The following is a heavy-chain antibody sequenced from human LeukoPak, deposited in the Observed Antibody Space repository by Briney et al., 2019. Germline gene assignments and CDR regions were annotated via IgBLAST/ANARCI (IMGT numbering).Heavy chain of an antibody. CDR3: ARATTYDILTGYFDY. CDR1: GFSVSDNS. V-gene: IGHV3-53*01. D-gene: IGHD3-9*01. J-gene: IGHJ4*02. CDR2: IYSGTT. Sequence: GSLRLSCTVSGFSVSDNSMSWVRQAPGKGLEWVSFIYSGTTHYSDSVKGRFTMSRDNAKNSLYLQMNSLRAEDTAVYYCARATTYDILTGYFDYWGQGTLVTVSS.